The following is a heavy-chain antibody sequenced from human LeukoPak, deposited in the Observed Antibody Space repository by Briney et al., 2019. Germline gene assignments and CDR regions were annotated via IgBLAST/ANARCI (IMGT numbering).Heavy chain of an antibody. Sequence: PVGSLRLSCAASGFTFSSYSMNWVRQAPGKGLEWVSSISSSSSYIYYADSVKGRFSISRDNAKNSLYLQMNTLGAEDTAIYYCGRAFPPLRTSSAGDLWGQGILVTVSS. V-gene: IGHV3-21*01. CDR2: ISSSSSYI. CDR1: GFTFSSYS. CDR3: GRAFPPLRTSSAGDL. J-gene: IGHJ4*02. D-gene: IGHD3-16*01.